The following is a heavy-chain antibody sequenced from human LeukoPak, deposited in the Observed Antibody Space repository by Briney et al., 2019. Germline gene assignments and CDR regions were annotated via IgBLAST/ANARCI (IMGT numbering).Heavy chain of an antibody. CDR2: IYPGDSDT. Sequence: GESLKISCKGSGYSFTSYRIGWVRQMPGKGLEWMGIIYPGDSDTRYSPSFQGQVTISADKSISTAYLQRSRLKASDTAMYYCATRSSIAAPTGYYYYYMDVWGKGNTVTVSS. J-gene: IGHJ6*03. CDR1: GYSFTSYR. V-gene: IGHV5-51*01. CDR3: ATRSSIAAPTGYYYYYMDV. D-gene: IGHD6-6*01.